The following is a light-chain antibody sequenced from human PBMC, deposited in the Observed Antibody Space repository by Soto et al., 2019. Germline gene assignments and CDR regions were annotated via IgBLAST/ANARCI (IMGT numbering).Light chain of an antibody. CDR1: QSISSW. V-gene: IGKV1-5*03. CDR3: QQYNSYSWT. CDR2: KAS. Sequence: DIQMTQSPSTLSASVGDRVTITCRASQSISSWLAWYQQKPGKAPKLLIYKASSLESGVPSRFSGSGSVTEFTLTISSLQPDAFATYYCQQYNSYSWTFGQGTKVEIK. J-gene: IGKJ1*01.